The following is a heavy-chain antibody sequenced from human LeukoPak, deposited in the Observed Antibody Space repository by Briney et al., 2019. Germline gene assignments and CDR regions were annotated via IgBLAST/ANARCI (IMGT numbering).Heavy chain of an antibody. J-gene: IGHJ6*02. CDR3: ARPLYGDYDYYYYGMDV. CDR2: IIPIFGIA. D-gene: IGHD4-17*01. V-gene: IGHV1-69*04. CDR1: GYTFTSYG. Sequence: ASVKVSCKASGYTFTSYGISWVRQAPGQGLEWMGRIIPIFGIANYAQKFQGRVTITADKSTSTAYMELSSLRSEDTAVYYCARPLYGDYDYYYYGMDVWGQGTTVTVSS.